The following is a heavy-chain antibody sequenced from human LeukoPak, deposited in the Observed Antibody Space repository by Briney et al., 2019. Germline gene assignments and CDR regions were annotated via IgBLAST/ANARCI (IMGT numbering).Heavy chain of an antibody. V-gene: IGHV3-53*04. D-gene: IGHD2-2*01. Sequence: PGGSLRLSCAASGFTVSSNYISWVRQVPGKGLEWVSVIYSGGRTYYADSVEGRFTISRHSSKNTLYLQMNSLRVEDTAVYYCAGFKFQLIFDYWGQGTLGTVSS. CDR1: GFTVSSNY. J-gene: IGHJ4*02. CDR2: IYSGGRT. CDR3: AGFKFQLIFDY.